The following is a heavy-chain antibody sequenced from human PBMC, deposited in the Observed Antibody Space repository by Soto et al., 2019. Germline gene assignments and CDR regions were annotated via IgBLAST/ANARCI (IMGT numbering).Heavy chain of an antibody. V-gene: IGHV3-23*01. Sequence: GGSLRLSCAASGFTFSSYAMSWVRHAPGKGLEWVSAISGSGGSTYYADSVKGRFTISRDNSKNTLYLQMNSLRAEDTAVYYCAKTLNYYDSSGYYYVGDYYGMDVWGQGTTVTVSS. CDR3: AKTLNYYDSSGYYYVGDYYGMDV. D-gene: IGHD3-22*01. CDR1: GFTFSSYA. J-gene: IGHJ6*02. CDR2: ISGSGGST.